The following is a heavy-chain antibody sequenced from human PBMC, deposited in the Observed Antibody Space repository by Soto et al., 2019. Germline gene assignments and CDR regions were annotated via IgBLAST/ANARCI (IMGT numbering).Heavy chain of an antibody. D-gene: IGHD3-22*01. CDR3: ARDNEQEQLFYDSSLGY. V-gene: IGHV1-18*01. CDR2: ISAYNGNT. J-gene: IGHJ4*02. CDR1: GYTFTSYG. Sequence: ASVKVSCKASGYTFTSYGISWVRQAPGQGLEWMGWISAYNGNTNYAQKLQGRVTMTTDTSTSTAYMELRSLRSDDTAVYYCARDNEQEQLFYDSSLGYWGQGTLVTVSS.